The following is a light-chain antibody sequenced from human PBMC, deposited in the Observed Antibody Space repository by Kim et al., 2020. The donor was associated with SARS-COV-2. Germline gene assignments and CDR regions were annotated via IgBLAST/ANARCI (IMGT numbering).Light chain of an antibody. CDR3: QAWDSSTSRVV. CDR2: QDS. CDR1: KLGDKY. J-gene: IGLJ2*01. Sequence: SYELTQPPSVSVSPGHTASITCSGDKLGDKYACWYQQKPGQSPVLVIYQDSKRPSGIPERFSGSNSGNTATLTISGTQAMDEANYYCQAWDSSTSRVVFGGGTQLTVL. V-gene: IGLV3-1*01.